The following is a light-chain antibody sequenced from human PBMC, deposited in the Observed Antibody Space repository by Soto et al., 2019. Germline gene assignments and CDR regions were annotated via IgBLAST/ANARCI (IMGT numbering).Light chain of an antibody. CDR1: QSVSSY. CDR3: QQYNSYSWT. Sequence: EIVLTQSPATLSLSPGERATLSCRASQSVSSYLAWYQQKPGQAPRLLIYDASNRATGIPARFSGSGSGTEFTLNITSLQPDDFATYYCQQYNSYSWTFGQGTKVEIK. J-gene: IGKJ1*01. V-gene: IGKV3-11*01. CDR2: DAS.